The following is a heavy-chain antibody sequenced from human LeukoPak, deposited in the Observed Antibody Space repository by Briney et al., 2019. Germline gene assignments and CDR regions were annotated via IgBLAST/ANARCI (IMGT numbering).Heavy chain of an antibody. CDR3: AKDLNYCSGGSCYWYFDL. Sequence: GGSLRLSCAASGFTFSSYGMHWVRLAPGKGLERVAVISYDGSNKYYADSVKGRFTISRDNSKNTLYLQMNSLRAEDTAVYYCAKDLNYCSGGSCYWYFDLWGRGTLVTVSS. J-gene: IGHJ2*01. CDR2: ISYDGSNK. V-gene: IGHV3-30*18. CDR1: GFTFSSYG. D-gene: IGHD2-15*01.